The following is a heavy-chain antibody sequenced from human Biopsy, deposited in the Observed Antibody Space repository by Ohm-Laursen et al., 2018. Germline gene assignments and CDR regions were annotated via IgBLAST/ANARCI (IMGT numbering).Heavy chain of an antibody. Sequence: GTLSLTCIVSGGSFTGHYWTWIRQPPGKGLEWIGHISHTGYTSYKSSLKSRVTISLDTSRKHFSLRLTSLAAADTAVYHCARGSNDFGGLYFPRWGQGTLLTVSS. CDR2: ISHTGYT. V-gene: IGHV4-59*11. J-gene: IGHJ4*02. CDR1: GGSFTGHY. CDR3: ARGSNDFGGLYFPR. D-gene: IGHD4-23*01.